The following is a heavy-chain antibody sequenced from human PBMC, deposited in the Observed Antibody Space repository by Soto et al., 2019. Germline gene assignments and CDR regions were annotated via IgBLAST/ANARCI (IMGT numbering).Heavy chain of an antibody. J-gene: IGHJ4*02. V-gene: IGHV1-46*01. CDR3: ARLEGYGSGSYYFDS. Sequence: ASVQVSCKASGYPFTTYHLHWVRQAPGQGLEWMGIVYVTGTGTRSAQKFQGRLTMTRDRSTSTVYMELSSLRSEDTAVYYCARLEGYGSGSYYFDSRGQGTLVTVSS. D-gene: IGHD3-10*01. CDR2: VYVTGTGT. CDR1: GYPFTTYH.